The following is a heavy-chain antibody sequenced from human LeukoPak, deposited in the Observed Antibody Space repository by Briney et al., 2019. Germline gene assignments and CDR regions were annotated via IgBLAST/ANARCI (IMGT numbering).Heavy chain of an antibody. V-gene: IGHV1-8*01. J-gene: IGHJ4*02. CDR3: ARGQDTAMAGVDY. CDR1: GYTFTSYD. D-gene: IGHD5-18*01. Sequence: ASVKVSCKASGYTFTSYDINWVRQATGQGLEWMGWMKLNSGNTGYAQKFQGRVTMTRNTSISTAYMELSSLRSEDTAVYYCARGQDTAMAGVDYWGQGTLVTVSS. CDR2: MKLNSGNT.